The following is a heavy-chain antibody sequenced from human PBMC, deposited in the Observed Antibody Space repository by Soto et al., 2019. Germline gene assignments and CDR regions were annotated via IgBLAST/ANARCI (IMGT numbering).Heavy chain of an antibody. J-gene: IGHJ4*02. V-gene: IGHV3-74*01. CDR2: INRDMNT. CDR1: GFTFNIYR. Sequence: GGSLRLSCTVSGFTFNIYRMHWVRQAPGKGLMWVSLINRDMNTNYADSVKGRFTITRDNAKNMVYLQMNSLRVEDTAVYYCARDFEGLGYWGQGTLVTVSS. D-gene: IGHD3-9*01. CDR3: ARDFEGLGY.